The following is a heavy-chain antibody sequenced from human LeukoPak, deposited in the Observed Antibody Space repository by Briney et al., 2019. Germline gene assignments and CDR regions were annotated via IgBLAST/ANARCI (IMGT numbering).Heavy chain of an antibody. CDR3: ARDRGNYYFDY. CDR2: ISSSGTTI. J-gene: IGHJ4*02. CDR1: GFTLSSYG. V-gene: IGHV3-48*04. D-gene: IGHD3-10*01. Sequence: GGSLRLSCAASGFTLSSYGMSWVRQAPGKGLEWVSYISSSGTTIYYADSVKGRFTISRDNAQNSLYLQMNSLRAEDMAVYYCARDRGNYYFDYWGQGILVTVSS.